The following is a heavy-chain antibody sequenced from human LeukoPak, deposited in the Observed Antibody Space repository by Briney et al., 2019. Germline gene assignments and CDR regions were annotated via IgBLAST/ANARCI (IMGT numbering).Heavy chain of an antibody. J-gene: IGHJ6*03. CDR3: ARSWDYYDSSGHMDV. CDR1: RYSFTSYW. V-gene: IGHV5-51*01. Sequence: GESLKISCKGSRYSFTSYWIGWVRQMPGKGLEWMGIIYPGDSDTRYSPSFQGQVTISADKSISTAYLQWSSLKASDTAMYYCARSWDYYDSSGHMDVWGKGTTVTVSS. D-gene: IGHD3-22*01. CDR2: IYPGDSDT.